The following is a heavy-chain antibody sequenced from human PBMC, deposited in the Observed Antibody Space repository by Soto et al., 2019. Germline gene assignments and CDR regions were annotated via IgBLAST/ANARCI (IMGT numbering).Heavy chain of an antibody. V-gene: IGHV3-11*01. D-gene: IGHD2-15*01. J-gene: IGHJ4*02. CDR1: GFTFSDYY. CDR3: ASIGYCSGGSCDRGDY. Sequence: GGSLRLSCAASGFTFSDYYMSWIRQAPGKGLEWVSYISSSGSTIYYADSVKGRFTISRDNAKNSLYLQMNSLRAEDTAVYYCASIGYCSGGSCDRGDYWGQGTLVTVSS. CDR2: ISSSGSTI.